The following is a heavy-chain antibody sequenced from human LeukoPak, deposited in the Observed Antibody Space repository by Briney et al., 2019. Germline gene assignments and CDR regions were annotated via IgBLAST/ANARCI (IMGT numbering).Heavy chain of an antibody. CDR2: IYSGGST. V-gene: IGHV3-66*01. CDR1: GFTVSSNY. D-gene: IGHD6-19*01. CDR3: GREGIAVAGTDY. Sequence: GGSLRLSCAASGFTVSSNYMSWVRQAPGKGLEWVSLIYSGGSTYYSDSVKGRFTISRDNSKNTLYLQMNSLRAEDTAVYYCGREGIAVAGTDYWGQGTLVTVSS. J-gene: IGHJ4*02.